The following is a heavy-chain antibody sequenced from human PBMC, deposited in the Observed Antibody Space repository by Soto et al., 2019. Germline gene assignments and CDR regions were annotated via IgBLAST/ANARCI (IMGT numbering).Heavy chain of an antibody. J-gene: IGHJ4*02. Sequence: SGPTLVNPIQTLTLTCTFSGFSLSTSGMCVSWIRQPPGKALEWLALIDWDDDKYYSTSLKTRLTISKDTSKNQVVLTMTNMDPVDTATYXCARSQLRDIVVVPAANPFDYWGQGTLVTVSS. CDR2: IDWDDDK. CDR1: GFSLSTSGMC. CDR3: ARSQLRDIVVVPAANPFDY. V-gene: IGHV2-70*01. D-gene: IGHD2-2*01.